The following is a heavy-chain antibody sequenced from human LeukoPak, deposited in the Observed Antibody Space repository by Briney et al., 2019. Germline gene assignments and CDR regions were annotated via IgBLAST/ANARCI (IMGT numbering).Heavy chain of an antibody. CDR2: VYTTGST. D-gene: IGHD3-10*01. Sequence: SETLSLTCTVSGGSISSYYWSWIRQPAGKGLEWIGRVYTTGSTHYNPSLKSRVTMSVDTSKSQLSLRLTSVTAADTAVYYCARKGFGDENWFDPWGQGTLVTVSS. J-gene: IGHJ5*02. CDR3: ARKGFGDENWFDP. V-gene: IGHV4-4*07. CDR1: GGSISSYY.